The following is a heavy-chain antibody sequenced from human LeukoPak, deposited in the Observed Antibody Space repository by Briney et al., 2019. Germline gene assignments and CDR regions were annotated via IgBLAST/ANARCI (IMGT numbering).Heavy chain of an antibody. CDR2: ISSSSSYI. Sequence: GGSLRLSCAASVFTFSSYSMNWVRRAPGKGLECVSSISSSSSYIYYADSVKCRFTISRDNAKKSLYLQMNSLRDEDTAVYYCARSGATYFDYWGQGTLVTVSS. CDR3: ARSGATYFDY. CDR1: VFTFSSYS. V-gene: IGHV3-21*01. D-gene: IGHD1-26*01. J-gene: IGHJ4*02.